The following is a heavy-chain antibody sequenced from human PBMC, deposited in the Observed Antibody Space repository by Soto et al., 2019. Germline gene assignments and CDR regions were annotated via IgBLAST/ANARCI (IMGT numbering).Heavy chain of an antibody. J-gene: IGHJ3*02. CDR2: IKTKSSGATR. D-gene: IGHD1-26*01. V-gene: IGHV3-15*01. CDR1: GFPLTTAS. Sequence: PGGSLRLSXAPDGFPLTTASMTWVRQAQGKGLEWVGRIKTKSSGATRGYAAPVKARLTISRGDSKNTRCVQMNSRKTEDTDMYCCTTVGFSGIVGIWGQGTVVTVSS. CDR3: TTVGFSGIVGI.